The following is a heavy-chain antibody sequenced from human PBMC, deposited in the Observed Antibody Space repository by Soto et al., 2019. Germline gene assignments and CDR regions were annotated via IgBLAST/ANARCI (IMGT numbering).Heavy chain of an antibody. V-gene: IGHV5-51*01. CDR2: INPGDSDT. D-gene: IGHD3-22*01. CDR1: GNSFTSYW. CDR3: ARALSGYYDSNGYLRVWGMDV. J-gene: IGHJ6*02. Sequence: PGESLKISCKGSGNSFTSYWIGWVRQMPGKGLEWMGIINPGDSDTRYSPSFQGQVTISVDKSTSTAYLQWRTLKASDTAMYYCARALSGYYDSNGYLRVWGMDVWGQGTTVTVSS.